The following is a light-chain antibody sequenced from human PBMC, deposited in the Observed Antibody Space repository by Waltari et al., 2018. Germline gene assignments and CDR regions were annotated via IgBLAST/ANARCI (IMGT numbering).Light chain of an antibody. Sequence: QSVLTQPPSVSGAPGQRVTISCTGNRANIGTRYEVHWYQQFPRTAPRPLIFDNRNRPSGVPDRFSGSKSGTSASLASTGLQAEDEADYYCQSYDISLNGWVFGGGTKLTVL. CDR1: RANIGTRYE. CDR2: DNR. V-gene: IGLV1-40*01. J-gene: IGLJ3*02. CDR3: QSYDISLNGWV.